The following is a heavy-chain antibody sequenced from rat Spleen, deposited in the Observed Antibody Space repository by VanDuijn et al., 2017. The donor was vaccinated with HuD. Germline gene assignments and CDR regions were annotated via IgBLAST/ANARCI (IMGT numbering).Heavy chain of an antibody. CDR1: GFTFSDYY. J-gene: IGHJ3*01. D-gene: IGHD1-11*01. Sequence: EVQLVESDGGLVQPGRSLKLSCAASGFTFSDYYMAWVRQAPTKGLEWVATISYDGSSTYYRDSVKGRFTISRDNAKSTLYLQMDSLRSEDTATYYCAITTEGPFAYWGQGTLVTVSS. V-gene: IGHV5-29*01. CDR2: ISYDGSST. CDR3: AITTEGPFAY.